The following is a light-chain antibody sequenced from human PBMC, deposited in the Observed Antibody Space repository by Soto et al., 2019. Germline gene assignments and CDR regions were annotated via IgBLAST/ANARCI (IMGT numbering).Light chain of an antibody. CDR3: SSYTISRIRV. CDR1: SSDIGAYNY. Sequence: QSALTQPVSVSGSPGQSITISCTGSSSDIGAYNYVSWYQQHPGKAPKLMIYDVTNRPSGVSYRFSGSKSGSTASLTISGLQAEDEADYYCSSYTISRIRVFGGGTKLTVL. V-gene: IGLV2-14*01. CDR2: DVT. J-gene: IGLJ3*02.